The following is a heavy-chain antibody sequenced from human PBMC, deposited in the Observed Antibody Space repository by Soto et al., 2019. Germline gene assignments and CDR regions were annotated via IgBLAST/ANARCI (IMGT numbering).Heavy chain of an antibody. Sequence: QVQLVQSGAEEKKPGASVKVSCKASGYTFTSYAMHWVRQAPGQRLEWMGWINAGNGNTKYSQKFQGRVTITRDTSASTADMERSSLRSEDTAVYYCARGTVVTHFDYWGQGTLVTVSS. CDR1: GYTFTSYA. V-gene: IGHV1-3*05. J-gene: IGHJ4*02. CDR2: INAGNGNT. CDR3: ARGTVVTHFDY. D-gene: IGHD2-15*01.